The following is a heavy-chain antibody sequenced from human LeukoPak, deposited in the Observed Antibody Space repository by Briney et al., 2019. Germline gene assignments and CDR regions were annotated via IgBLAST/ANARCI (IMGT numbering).Heavy chain of an antibody. D-gene: IGHD2-21*02. CDR1: DYAISSSYY. CDR3: ARDQAYCGGDCYFDF. CDR2: IYHSGST. J-gene: IGHJ4*02. V-gene: IGHV4-38-2*02. Sequence: SATLSFTCSVSDYAISSSYYWGCIRQPPGYGRAGFGSIYHSGSTDYNPSLKSRVTISVDTSKNQFSLKLRSVTAADTAVYYCARDQAYCGGDCYFDFWGQGTLVTVSS.